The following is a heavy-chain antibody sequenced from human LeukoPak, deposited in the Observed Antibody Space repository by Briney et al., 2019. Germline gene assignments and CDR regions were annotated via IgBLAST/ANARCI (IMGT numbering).Heavy chain of an antibody. CDR3: ARHSSYTSGWPLDY. CDR2: IYLGDSDT. J-gene: IGHJ4*02. V-gene: IGHV5-51*01. Sequence: GESLKISCKGSGDNFNRHWIGWVRQMSGKGLEWMGIIYLGDSDTRYSPSFQGQITISADKSISTAYLQWSSLKASATAIYYCARHSSYTSGWPLDYWGQGTLVTASS. D-gene: IGHD6-19*01. CDR1: GDNFNRHW.